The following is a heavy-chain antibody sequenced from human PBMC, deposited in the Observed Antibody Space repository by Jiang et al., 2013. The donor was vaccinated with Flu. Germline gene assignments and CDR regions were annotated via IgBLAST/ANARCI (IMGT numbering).Heavy chain of an antibody. Sequence: VTISVDTSKNQFSLKLSSVTAADTAVYYCARGSDEYYYDSTVWFDPWGQGTLVTVSS. CDR3: ARGSDEYYYDSTVWFDP. D-gene: IGHD3-22*01. J-gene: IGHJ5*02. V-gene: IGHV4-59*09.